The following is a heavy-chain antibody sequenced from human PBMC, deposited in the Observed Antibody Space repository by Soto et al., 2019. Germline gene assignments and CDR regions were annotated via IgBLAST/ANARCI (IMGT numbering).Heavy chain of an antibody. CDR1: GFTFSSYG. Sequence: GGSLRLSCAASGFTFSSYGMHWVRQAPGKGLEWVAVISYDGSNKYYADSVKGRSTISRDNSKNTLYLQMNSLRAEDTAVYYCAKHGRRTTMVRGVTNIDYWGQGTLVTVSS. CDR2: ISYDGSNK. D-gene: IGHD3-10*01. J-gene: IGHJ4*02. CDR3: AKHGRRTTMVRGVTNIDY. V-gene: IGHV3-30*18.